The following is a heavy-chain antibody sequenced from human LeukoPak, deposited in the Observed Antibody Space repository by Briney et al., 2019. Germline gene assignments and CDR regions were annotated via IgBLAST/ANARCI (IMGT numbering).Heavy chain of an antibody. CDR2: FDPEDGER. CDR3: ATLMFRGVIGDNYFGMDV. CDR1: GYTLTELS. Sequence: ASVKVSCKASGYTLTELSMHWVRQAPGKGLEWMGGFDPEDGERIYAQKFQGRLTMTEDTSTDTAYMELSSLRSEDTAVYYRATLMFRGVIGDNYFGMDVWGKGTTVTVSS. D-gene: IGHD3-10*01. J-gene: IGHJ6*04. V-gene: IGHV1-24*01.